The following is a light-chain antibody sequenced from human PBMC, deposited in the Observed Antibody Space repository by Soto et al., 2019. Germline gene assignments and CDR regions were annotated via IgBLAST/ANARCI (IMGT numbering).Light chain of an antibody. CDR1: SSDVGGYNY. J-gene: IGLJ1*01. CDR3: SSYTSSTAYV. CDR2: EVS. V-gene: IGLV2-14*01. Sequence: QSVLTQPASVSGSLGQSITISCTGTSSDVGGYNYVSWYQLHPDKAPKLMVYEVSNRPSGVSNRFSGSKSGNTASLTISGLQAEDEADYYCSSYTSSTAYVFGTGTKVTV.